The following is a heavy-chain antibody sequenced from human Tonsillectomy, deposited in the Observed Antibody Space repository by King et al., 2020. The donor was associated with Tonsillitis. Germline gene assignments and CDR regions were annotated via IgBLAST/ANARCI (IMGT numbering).Heavy chain of an antibody. CDR1: GGSISSGNYY. V-gene: IGHV4-31*03. CDR2: IHYSGNT. J-gene: IGHJ3*02. Sequence: VQLQESGPGLVKPSQTLSLTCSVSGGSISSGNYYWSWIRQHPGKGLEWIGYIHYSGNTYYNLSLKSRVIISVDTSKNQFSLKLTSVTAADTAVYYCARALNWAPYDAFDIWGQGKLVSVSS. D-gene: IGHD7-27*01. CDR3: ARALNWAPYDAFDI.